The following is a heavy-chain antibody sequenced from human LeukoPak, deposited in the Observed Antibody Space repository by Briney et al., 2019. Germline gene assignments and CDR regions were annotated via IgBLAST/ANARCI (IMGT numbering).Heavy chain of an antibody. V-gene: IGHV3-23*01. J-gene: IGHJ3*02. CDR2: ISGSGGST. D-gene: IGHD5-18*01. Sequence: GGSLRLSCAASGFTFSSYAMSWVRQAPGKGREWVSAISGSGGSTYYADSVKGRFTISRDNSKNTLYLQMNSLRAEDTAVYYCAKEPRNAGRIQLWFSGDGFDIWGQGTMVTVSS. CDR1: GFTFSSYA. CDR3: AKEPRNAGRIQLWFSGDGFDI.